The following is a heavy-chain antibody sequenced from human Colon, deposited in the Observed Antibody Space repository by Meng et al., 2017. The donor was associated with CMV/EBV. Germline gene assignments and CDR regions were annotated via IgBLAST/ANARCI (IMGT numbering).Heavy chain of an antibody. CDR2: IYNTGST. V-gene: IGHV4-39*07. J-gene: IGHJ3*02. CDR3: ARDRNMGYDLGFDI. CDR1: GDASSSRTYY. Sequence: GDASSSRTYYGGWIRQRPGKGLEWIGSIYNTGSTYYNPSLESRLTMSVDTSKNQFSLSVRSVTAADTAVYYCARDRNMGYDLGFDIWGQGTMVTVSS. D-gene: IGHD5-12*01.